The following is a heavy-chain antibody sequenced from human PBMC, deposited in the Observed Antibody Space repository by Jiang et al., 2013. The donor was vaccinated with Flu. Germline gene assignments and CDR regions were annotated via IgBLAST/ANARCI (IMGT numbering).Heavy chain of an antibody. J-gene: IGHJ4*01. CDR2: IYYSGST. CDR1: GGSISSSSYY. CDR3: ARVIRAAWDSSGWSFDY. V-gene: IGHV4-39*01. Sequence: GSGLVKPLRETLSLTCTVSGGSISSSSYYWGWIRQPPGKGLEWIGSIYYSGSTYYNPSLKSRVTISVDTSKNQFSLKLSSVTAADTAVYYCARVIRAAWDSSGWSFDY. D-gene: IGHD6-19*01.